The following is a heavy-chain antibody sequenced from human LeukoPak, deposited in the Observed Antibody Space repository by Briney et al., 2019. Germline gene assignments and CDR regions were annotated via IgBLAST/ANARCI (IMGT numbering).Heavy chain of an antibody. CDR3: ARGATWAGGYFDY. CDR1: GGSISGYY. J-gene: IGHJ4*02. CDR2: ISYSGNS. Sequence: SETLSLTCNVSGGSISGYYWSWIRQPPGKTLEWIGYISYSGNSNYNPSLESRVTISVDTSKNQFSLKLSSVTAADTAVYYCARGATWAGGYFDYWGQGTLVTVSS. V-gene: IGHV4-59*12. D-gene: IGHD5-12*01.